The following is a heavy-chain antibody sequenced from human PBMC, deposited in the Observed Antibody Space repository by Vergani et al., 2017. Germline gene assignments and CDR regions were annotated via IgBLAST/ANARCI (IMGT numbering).Heavy chain of an antibody. J-gene: IGHJ3*02. CDR3: ARDRNYDFWSGYPVGAFDI. CDR2: IYYSGST. CDR1: GGSVSSGSYY. D-gene: IGHD3-3*01. Sequence: QVQLQESGPGLVKPSETLSLTCTVSGGSVSSGSYYWSWIRQPPGTGLVWIGYIYYSGSTNYNPSLKSRFTISVDTSKNQFSLKLSSVTVADTALYYCARDRNYDFWSGYPVGAFDIWGQGTMVTVSS. V-gene: IGHV4-61*01.